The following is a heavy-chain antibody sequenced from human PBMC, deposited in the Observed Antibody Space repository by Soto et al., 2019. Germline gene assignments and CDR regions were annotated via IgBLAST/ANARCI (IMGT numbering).Heavy chain of an antibody. J-gene: IGHJ6*02. CDR2: IIPIFGTA. V-gene: IGHV1-69*06. D-gene: IGHD5-12*01. CDR3: AREGDGYNAVSYSYYDMDV. Sequence: QVQLVQYGAAVKKPGSSVTVSCKAFGGTFSSSAIRWLLQAHVQGLEWMGGIIPIFGTANYVQKFQCRVKITTVISTSTAYMELSSRRSVVMALYSCAREGDGYNAVSYSYYDMDVWCQGTKVTVSS. CDR1: GGTFSSSA.